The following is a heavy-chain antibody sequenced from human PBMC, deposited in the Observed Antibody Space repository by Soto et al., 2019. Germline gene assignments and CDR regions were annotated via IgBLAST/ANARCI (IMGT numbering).Heavy chain of an antibody. V-gene: IGHV3-49*03. Sequence: GGSLRLSCTASGFIFGDYAMSWFRQAPGKGLEWVGFIRSKAYGGTTEYAASVKGRFTISRDNSKNTLYLQMNSLRAEDTAVYYCARVAARSYHYGMDVWGQGTTVTVSS. CDR2: IRSKAYGGTT. CDR1: GFIFGDYA. D-gene: IGHD6-6*01. J-gene: IGHJ6*02. CDR3: ARVAARSYHYGMDV.